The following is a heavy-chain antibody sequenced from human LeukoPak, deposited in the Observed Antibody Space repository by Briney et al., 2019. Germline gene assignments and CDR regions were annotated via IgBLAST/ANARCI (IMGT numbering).Heavy chain of an antibody. D-gene: IGHD3-16*01. J-gene: IGHJ3*02. Sequence: ASVKVSCKASGYTFTSYDINWVRQATGQGLEWMGWMNPNSGNTGYAQKFQGRVTMTRNTSISTAYMELSSLRSEDTAVYYCASATVYDLDAFDIWGQGTMVTVSS. V-gene: IGHV1-8*01. CDR3: ASATVYDLDAFDI. CDR1: GYTFTSYD. CDR2: MNPNSGNT.